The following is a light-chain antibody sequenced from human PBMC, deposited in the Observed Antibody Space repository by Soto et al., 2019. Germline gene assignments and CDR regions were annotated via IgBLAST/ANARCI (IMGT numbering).Light chain of an antibody. J-gene: IGKJ4*01. Sequence: EIVMTQSPATLSVSPVEGATLSCMASQSVSSSYLAWYQQKPGQAPRLLIYGASSRATGIPDRFSGSGSGTDFTLTISRLEPEDFAVYYCQQYGSSPPLTFGGGTKVDIK. CDR2: GAS. CDR1: QSVSSSY. CDR3: QQYGSSPPLT. V-gene: IGKV3-20*01.